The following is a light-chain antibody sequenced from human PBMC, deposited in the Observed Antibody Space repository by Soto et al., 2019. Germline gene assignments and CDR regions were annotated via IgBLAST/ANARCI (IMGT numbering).Light chain of an antibody. J-gene: IGLJ7*01. CDR3: GSITRSSTSV. Sequence: QSALSQPASVSGQSITISCTGTSSDVGGFEYVSWYQHQPGKAPKFIIYDVTKRPSGVSNRFSGSKSGNTASLTISGIQAEDEGDYYCGSITRSSTSVFGTGTQLTVL. V-gene: IGLV2-14*01. CDR2: DVT. CDR1: SSDVGGFEY.